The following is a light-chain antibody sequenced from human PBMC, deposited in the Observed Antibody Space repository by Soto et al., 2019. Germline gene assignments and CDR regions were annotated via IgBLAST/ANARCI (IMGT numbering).Light chain of an antibody. CDR1: SSDVGGYNY. V-gene: IGLV2-11*01. J-gene: IGLJ2*01. CDR2: DVD. Sequence: QSVLTQPASVSGSPGQSITISCTGTSSDVGGYNYVSWYQQHPGKAPKLIIFDVDKRPSGVPDRFSGSKSGNTASLTISGLQAEDEADYYCCSYAGSSWIFGGGTQLTVL. CDR3: CSYAGSSWI.